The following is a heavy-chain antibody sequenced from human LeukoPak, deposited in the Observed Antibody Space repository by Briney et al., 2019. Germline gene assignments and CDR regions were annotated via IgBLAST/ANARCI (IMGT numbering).Heavy chain of an antibody. CDR1: GGTFSSYA. Sequence: SVKVSCKASGGTFSSYAISWVRQAPGQGLEWMGGIIPIFGTANYAQKSQGRVTITADESTSTAYMELSSLRSEDTAVYYCARSGSVTTWWFDPXXQGTLVTVS. V-gene: IGHV1-69*01. J-gene: IGHJ5*02. D-gene: IGHD4-17*01. CDR2: IIPIFGTA. CDR3: ARSGSVTTWWFDP.